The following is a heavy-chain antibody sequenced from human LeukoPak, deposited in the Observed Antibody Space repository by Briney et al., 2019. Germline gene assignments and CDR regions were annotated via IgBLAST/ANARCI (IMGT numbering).Heavy chain of an antibody. CDR1: GFTFSDYY. Sequence: GGSLRLSCAASGFTFSDYYMSWIRQAPGKGLEWVSYISSSGSTIYYADSVKGRFTISRDNAKNSLYLQMNSLRAEDTAVYYCARIAYSSGWYGGVSYFDYWGQGTLVTVSS. CDR2: ISSSGSTI. J-gene: IGHJ4*02. CDR3: ARIAYSSGWYGGVSYFDY. V-gene: IGHV3-11*04. D-gene: IGHD6-19*01.